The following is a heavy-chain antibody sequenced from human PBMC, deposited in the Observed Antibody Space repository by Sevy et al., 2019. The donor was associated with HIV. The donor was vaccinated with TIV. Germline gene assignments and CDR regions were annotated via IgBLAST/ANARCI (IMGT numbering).Heavy chain of an antibody. J-gene: IGHJ3*02. Sequence: SETLSLTCSVSGGSMSSYYWSWIRQSPGKGLEWIGYIYYSGSTKYNPSLKSRVTVSLDMSRNQFSPTLSSVTAADTAVYYCARHLVVAASAFDIWGQGTMVTVSS. CDR2: IYYSGST. CDR1: GGSMSSYY. CDR3: ARHLVVAASAFDI. D-gene: IGHD2-15*01. V-gene: IGHV4-59*08.